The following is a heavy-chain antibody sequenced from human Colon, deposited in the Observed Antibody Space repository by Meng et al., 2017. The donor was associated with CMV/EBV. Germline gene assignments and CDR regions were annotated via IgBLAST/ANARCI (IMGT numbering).Heavy chain of an antibody. CDR2: ISYTGSYI. CDR1: GFTFTQYP. V-gene: IGHV3-21*01. J-gene: IGHJ4*02. Sequence: GESLKISCAASGFTFTQYPMNWVRQAPGKGLEWVSSISYTGSYIDYADLVKGRFTISRDNANNSLYLQMNSLRVEDTAVYYCARAPIAARQGYFDFWGQGALVTVSS. CDR3: ARAPIAARQGYFDF. D-gene: IGHD6-6*01.